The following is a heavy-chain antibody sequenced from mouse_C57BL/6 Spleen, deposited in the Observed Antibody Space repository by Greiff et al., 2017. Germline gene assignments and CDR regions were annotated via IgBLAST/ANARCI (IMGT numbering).Heavy chain of an antibody. CDR1: GYTFTSYG. CDR2: IYPRSGNT. Sequence: QVQLQQSGAELARPGASVKLSCKASGYTFTSYGISWVKQRPGQGLEWIGEIYPRSGNTYYNEKFKGKATLTADKSSSTAYMELRSLTSEDSAVYFCARRIYDGYYNAMDYWGQGTSVTVSS. CDR3: ARRIYDGYYNAMDY. V-gene: IGHV1-81*01. J-gene: IGHJ4*01. D-gene: IGHD2-3*01.